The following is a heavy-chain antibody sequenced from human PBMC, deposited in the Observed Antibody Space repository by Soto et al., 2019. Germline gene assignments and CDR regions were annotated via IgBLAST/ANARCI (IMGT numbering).Heavy chain of an antibody. V-gene: IGHV4-59*01. CDR1: GGSISSYY. CDR2: IYYSGST. J-gene: IGHJ4*02. CDR3: ARYRREAVAGYTLDN. Sequence: SETLSLTCTVSGGSISSYYWSWIRQPPGKGLEWIGYIYYSGSTNYNPSLKSRVTISEDTSKSQFSLKVNSMTAADTAVYYCARYRREAVAGYTLDNWGQGILVTVSS. D-gene: IGHD6-13*01.